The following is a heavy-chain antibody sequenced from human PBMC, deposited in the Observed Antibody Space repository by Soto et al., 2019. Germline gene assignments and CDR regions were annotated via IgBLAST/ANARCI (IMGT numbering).Heavy chain of an antibody. CDR3: ARDSRGDYDLWSGYYTPVLDY. Sequence: ASVKVSCKASGGTFSSYTISWVRQAPGQGLEWMGRIIPILGIANYAQKFQGRVTITADKSTSTAYMELSSLRSEDTAVYYCARDSRGDYDLWSGYYTPVLDYWGQGTLVTVSS. V-gene: IGHV1-69*04. J-gene: IGHJ4*02. D-gene: IGHD3-3*01. CDR2: IIPILGIA. CDR1: GGTFSSYT.